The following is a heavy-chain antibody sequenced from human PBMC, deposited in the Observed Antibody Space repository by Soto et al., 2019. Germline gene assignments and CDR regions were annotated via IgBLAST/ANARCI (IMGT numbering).Heavy chain of an antibody. D-gene: IGHD3-10*01. CDR2: INTDGSTT. CDR1: GFTFSSYW. Sequence: GGSLRLSCAASGFTFSSYWMHWVRQAPGKGLVWVSRINTDGSTTNYADSVKGRFTISRDNAKNTLYLQMNSLRAEDTAVYYCVRGVGSGSYYYWGQGTLVTVSS. V-gene: IGHV3-74*01. J-gene: IGHJ4*02. CDR3: VRGVGSGSYYY.